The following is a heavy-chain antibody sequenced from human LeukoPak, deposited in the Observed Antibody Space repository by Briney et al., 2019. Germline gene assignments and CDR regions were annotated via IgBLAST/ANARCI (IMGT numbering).Heavy chain of an antibody. CDR3: ARQSPWFGEPDV. V-gene: IGHV4-59*08. D-gene: IGHD3-10*01. J-gene: IGHJ6*02. CDR2: IYYSGST. Sequence: SETLSLTCTVACGSISSHYWSRIRQPPGEGLEWIGYIYYSGSTNYNPSLKSRVTITVDTSKNQFSLKLSSVTAADTAVYYCARQSPWFGEPDVWGQGTTVTVSS. CDR1: CGSISSHY.